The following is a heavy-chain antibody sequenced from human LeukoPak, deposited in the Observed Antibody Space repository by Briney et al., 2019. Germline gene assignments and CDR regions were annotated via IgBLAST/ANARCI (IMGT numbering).Heavy chain of an antibody. V-gene: IGHV1-2*02. CDR3: AGVIADAFDI. J-gene: IGHJ3*02. Sequence: VASVKVSCKASGYTFTGYYMHWVRQDPGQGLEWMGWIIPDSGGTNYAQKFQGSVTMTRDTSTSTAYMELSRLRSDDTAVYYCAGVIADAFDIWGQGTMVTVSS. CDR1: GYTFTGYY. D-gene: IGHD3-16*02. CDR2: IIPDSGGT.